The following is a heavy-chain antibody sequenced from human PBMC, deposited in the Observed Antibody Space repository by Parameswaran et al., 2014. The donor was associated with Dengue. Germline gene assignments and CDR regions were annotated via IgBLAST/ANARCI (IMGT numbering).Heavy chain of an antibody. CDR1: GDSSGSYY. D-gene: IGHD2-15*01. Sequence: GSLRLSCTVSGDSSGSYYWSWIRQPPGKGLEWIGYIYYTGSTNYNPSLKSRVTISSDTSQNHFSLKLSSVTAADTAVYYCARGLEIVRFDPWGQGTLVTVSS. CDR2: IYYTGST. V-gene: IGHV4-59*01. CDR3: ARGLEIVRFDP. J-gene: IGHJ5*02.